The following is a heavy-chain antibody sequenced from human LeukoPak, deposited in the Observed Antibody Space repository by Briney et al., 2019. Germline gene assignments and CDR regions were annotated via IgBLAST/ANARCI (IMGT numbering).Heavy chain of an antibody. D-gene: IGHD5-18*01. CDR3: AKDRLDTAMVTGGYY. Sequence: GGSLRLSCAASGFTFSSYAMSWVRQAPGKGLEWVSAISGSGGSTYYADSVKGRFTISRDNSKNTLNLQMNSLRAEDTAVYYCAKDRLDTAMVTGGYYWGQGTLVTVSS. CDR1: GFTFSSYA. J-gene: IGHJ4*02. CDR2: ISGSGGST. V-gene: IGHV3-23*01.